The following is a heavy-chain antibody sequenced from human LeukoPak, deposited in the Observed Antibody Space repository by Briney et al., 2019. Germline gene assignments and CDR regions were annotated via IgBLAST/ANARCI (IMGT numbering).Heavy chain of an antibody. J-gene: IGHJ4*02. V-gene: IGHV3-30*18. D-gene: IGHD6-13*01. CDR1: GFTFRTYG. CDR3: AKDRDEAAAGYYFDY. CDR2: LSYDGKNK. Sequence: GGSLRLSCAASGFTFRTYGMHWVRQAPGKGLEWVAVLSYDGKNKYFGDSVKGRFTISRDNSKNTLYLQMNSLRAEDTAVYYCAKDRDEAAAGYYFDYWGQGTLVTVSS.